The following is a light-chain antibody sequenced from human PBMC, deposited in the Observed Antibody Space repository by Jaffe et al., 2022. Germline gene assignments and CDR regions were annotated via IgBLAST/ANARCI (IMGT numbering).Light chain of an antibody. J-gene: IGLJ1*01. CDR3: CSYAGSDGADLRV. CDR1: SSDVGRYDH. V-gene: IGLV2-8*01. Sequence: QSALTQPPSASGSPGQSVTISCTGTSSDVGRYDHVSWYQHHPGKAPKLMIYEVSNRPSGVPDRFSGSKSGNTASLTVSGLQAEDEADYYCCSYAGSDGADLRVFGTGTKVTVL. CDR2: EVS.